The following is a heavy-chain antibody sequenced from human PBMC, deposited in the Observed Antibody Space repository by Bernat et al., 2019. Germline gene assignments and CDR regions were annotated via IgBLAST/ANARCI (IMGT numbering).Heavy chain of an antibody. D-gene: IGHD3-3*01. CDR2: ISNSGDST. V-gene: IGHV3-23*01. CDR3: AKDRFYSQSDY. Sequence: EVHLLESGGGLVEPGGSLRLSCSASGFTFSRYAMTWGGQAPGKGLEWVSGISNSGDSTYYADSVKGRFSISRDNSKNTLYLQMNSLRAEDTAVYYCAKDRFYSQSDYWGQGTLVTVSS. CDR1: GFTFSRYA. J-gene: IGHJ4*02.